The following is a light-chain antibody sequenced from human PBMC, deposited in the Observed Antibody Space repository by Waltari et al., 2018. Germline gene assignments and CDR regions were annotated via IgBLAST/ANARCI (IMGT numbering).Light chain of an antibody. CDR2: KSS. J-gene: IGKJ4*01. CDR1: QSVNSW. Sequence: EIQMTQSPSALSASVGDRVTITCRASQSVNSWLAWYQQKPGKAPELLIYKSSILESGVPSRFSGSESGTYFTLTISGLQPEDSAVYYCQQYNNIPLTFGGRTRVEIK. CDR3: QQYNNIPLT. V-gene: IGKV1-5*03.